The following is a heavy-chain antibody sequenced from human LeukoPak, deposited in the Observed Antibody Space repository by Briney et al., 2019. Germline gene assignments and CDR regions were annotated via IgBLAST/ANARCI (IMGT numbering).Heavy chain of an antibody. D-gene: IGHD2-2*01. Sequence: PGGSLRLSCAASGFTFSSYGMHWVRQAPGKGLEWVAFIRYDGSNKYYADSVKGRFTISRDNSKNTLYLQMNSLRAEDTAVYYCAKDLMSCSSTSCYPDRYFQHWGQGTLVTVSS. CDR3: AKDLMSCSSTSCYPDRYFQH. CDR1: GFTFSSYG. V-gene: IGHV3-30*02. CDR2: IRYDGSNK. J-gene: IGHJ1*01.